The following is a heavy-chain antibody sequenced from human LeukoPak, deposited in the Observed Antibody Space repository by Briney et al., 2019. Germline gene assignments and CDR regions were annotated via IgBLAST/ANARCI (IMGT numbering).Heavy chain of an antibody. Sequence: GGSLRLSCAASGFTFSSDAMHWVRQAPGKELEWVAVISYDGSNKYYADSVKGRFTISRDNSKNTLYLQMNSLRAEDTAVYYCARDPGFLEWLFDYWGQGTLVTVS. CDR1: GFTFSSDA. D-gene: IGHD3-3*01. CDR2: ISYDGSNK. CDR3: ARDPGFLEWLFDY. J-gene: IGHJ4*02. V-gene: IGHV3-30-3*01.